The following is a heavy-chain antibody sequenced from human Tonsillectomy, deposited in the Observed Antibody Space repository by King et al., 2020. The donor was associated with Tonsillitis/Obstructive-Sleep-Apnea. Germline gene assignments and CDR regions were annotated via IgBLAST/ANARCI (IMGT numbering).Heavy chain of an antibody. Sequence: VQLVESGGGVVQPGRSLRLSCAASGFTFSSYGMHWVRQAPGKGLEWVAVIWYDGSNKYYADSVKGRFTISRDNSKNTLYLQMNSLRAENTAVYSCASRPGDQRPSYYWGQGTLVTVSS. CDR2: IWYDGSNK. CDR1: GFTFSSYG. D-gene: IGHD3-16*01. V-gene: IGHV3-33*01. CDR3: ASRPGDQRPSYY. J-gene: IGHJ4*02.